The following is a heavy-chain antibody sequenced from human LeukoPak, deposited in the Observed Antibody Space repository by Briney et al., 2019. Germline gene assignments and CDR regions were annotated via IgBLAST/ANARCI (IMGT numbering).Heavy chain of an antibody. Sequence: SETLSLTCTVSGGSISSYYWSWIRQPPGKGLEWIGYIYYSGGTNYNPSLKSRVTISVDTSKNQFSLKLSSVTAADTAVYYCARDPAYGSGSEDAFDIWGQGTMVTGSS. D-gene: IGHD3-10*01. CDR3: ARDPAYGSGSEDAFDI. CDR2: IYYSGGT. V-gene: IGHV4-59*01. CDR1: GGSISSYY. J-gene: IGHJ3*02.